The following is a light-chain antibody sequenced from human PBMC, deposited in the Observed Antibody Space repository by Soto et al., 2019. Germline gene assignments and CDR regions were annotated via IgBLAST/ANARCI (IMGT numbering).Light chain of an antibody. CDR1: QSITSW. CDR2: GAS. J-gene: IGKJ4*01. V-gene: IGKV1D-12*01. CDR3: QQSKSFPRT. Sequence: GARVTITCRASQSITSWLAWYQQRPGEAPKLLIYGASSLQSGVPSRFSGRGSGTYFTLTITSLQPEDFGTYYCQQSKSFPRTFGGGTRVEI.